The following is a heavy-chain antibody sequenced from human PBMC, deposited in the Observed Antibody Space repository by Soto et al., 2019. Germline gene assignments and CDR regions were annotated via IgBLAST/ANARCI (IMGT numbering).Heavy chain of an antibody. V-gene: IGHV1-2*04. Sequence: GASVKVSCKASGYTFTGYYMHWVRQAPGQGLEWMGWINPNSGGTNYAQKFQGWVTMTRDTSISTAYMELSRLRSDDTAVYYCAREIAVVVTATKYNWFDPWGQGTLVTVSS. CDR3: AREIAVVVTATKYNWFDP. CDR2: INPNSGGT. CDR1: GYTFTGYY. J-gene: IGHJ5*02. D-gene: IGHD2-21*02.